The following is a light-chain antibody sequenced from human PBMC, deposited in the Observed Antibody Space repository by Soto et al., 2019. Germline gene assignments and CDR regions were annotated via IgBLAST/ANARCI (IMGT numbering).Light chain of an antibody. V-gene: IGKV1-9*01. J-gene: IGKJ1*01. CDR2: AAS. CDR1: QGISSY. Sequence: IQLTQSPSSLSASVGDRVTITCRASQGISSYLAWYQQKPGKAPKLLIYAASTLQSGVPSRFSGSGSGTDFTLTISSLQPEDFSTYYCQQYHSYWTFGQGTKVDIK. CDR3: QQYHSYWT.